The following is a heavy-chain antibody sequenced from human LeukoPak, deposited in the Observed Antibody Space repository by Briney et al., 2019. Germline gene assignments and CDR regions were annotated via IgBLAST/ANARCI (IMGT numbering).Heavy chain of an antibody. CDR3: ARPNGNYGDAYDI. D-gene: IGHD1-7*01. Sequence: ASVKVSCKASGYTFTGYYMHWVRQAPGQGLEWMGWINPNSGGTNYAQKFQGRVTMTRDTSISTAYMELSRLRSDDTAVYYCARPNGNYGDAYDIWGQGTMVTVSS. V-gene: IGHV1-2*02. CDR2: INPNSGGT. J-gene: IGHJ3*02. CDR1: GYTFTGYY.